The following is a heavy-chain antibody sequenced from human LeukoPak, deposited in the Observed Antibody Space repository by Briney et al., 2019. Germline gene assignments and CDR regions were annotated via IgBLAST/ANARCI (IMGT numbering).Heavy chain of an antibody. V-gene: IGHV4-39*01. D-gene: IGHD5-18*01. Sequence: SETLSLTCTVSGVSISSSSYLWDWIRQPPGKGLEWIGSIYDNGSTYYSPSLKSRVTISVDTSKNQFSLRLNSVTAADTAVYYCARQVLHTAIDYLGQGTLVSVSS. CDR3: ARQVLHTAIDY. CDR1: GVSISSSSYL. CDR2: IYDNGST. J-gene: IGHJ4*02.